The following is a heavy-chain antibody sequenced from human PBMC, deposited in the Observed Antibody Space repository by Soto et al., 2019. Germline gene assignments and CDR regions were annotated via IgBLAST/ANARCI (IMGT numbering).Heavy chain of an antibody. CDR2: INPNNGDT. J-gene: IGHJ5*02. Sequence: ASVKVSCKASGYTFTGYYIYWLRQAPGQGLEWMGWINPNNGDTNYAQKLQGRVTMTTDTSTSTAYMELRSLRSDDTAVYYCAREMGYSYGHGWFDPWGQGTLVTVSS. CDR1: GYTFTGYY. V-gene: IGHV1-18*04. CDR3: AREMGYSYGHGWFDP. D-gene: IGHD5-18*01.